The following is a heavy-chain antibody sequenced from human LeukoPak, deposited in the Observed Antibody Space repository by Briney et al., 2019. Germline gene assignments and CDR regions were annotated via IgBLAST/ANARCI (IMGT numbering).Heavy chain of an antibody. CDR3: ARTLSTVTTPFDY. V-gene: IGHV4-30-4*01. CDR2: IYYSGST. J-gene: IGHJ4*02. Sequence: PSETLSLTCTVSGGSISSGDYYWSWIRQPPGKGLEWIGYIYYSGSTYYNPSLKSRVTISVDTSMNQFSLKLSSVTAADTAVYYCARTLSTVTTPFDYWGQGTLVTVSS. D-gene: IGHD4-17*01. CDR1: GGSISSGDYY.